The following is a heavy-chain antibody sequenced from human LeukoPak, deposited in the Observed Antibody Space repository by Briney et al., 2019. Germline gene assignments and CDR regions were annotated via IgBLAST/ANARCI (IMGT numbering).Heavy chain of an antibody. V-gene: IGHV4-4*02. Sequence: SETLSLTCVVSGGSISSSNWWSWVRQPPEKGLEWIGEIYHSGSTNYNPSLKSRVTISVDKSKNQFSLKLSSVTAADTAVYYCARYDVGWYYFDYWGQGTLVAVSS. CDR3: ARYDVGWYYFDY. CDR2: IYHSGST. D-gene: IGHD6-19*01. CDR1: GGSISSSNW. J-gene: IGHJ4*02.